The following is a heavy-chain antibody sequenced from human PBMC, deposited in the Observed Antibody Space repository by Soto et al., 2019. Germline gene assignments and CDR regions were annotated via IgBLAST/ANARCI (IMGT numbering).Heavy chain of an antibody. CDR2: IYYSGST. CDR1: GGSISSSSYY. J-gene: IGHJ5*02. Sequence: TLSLTCTVSGGSISSSSYYWGWIRQPPGKGLEWIGSIYYSGSTYYNPSLKSRVTISVDTSKNQFSLKLSSVTAADTAVYYCASQLIAAVHNWFDPWGQGTLVTVSS. CDR3: ASQLIAAVHNWFDP. D-gene: IGHD6-13*01. V-gene: IGHV4-39*01.